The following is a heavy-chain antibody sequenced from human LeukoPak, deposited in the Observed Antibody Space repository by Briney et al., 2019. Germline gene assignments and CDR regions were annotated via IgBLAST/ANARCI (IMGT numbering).Heavy chain of an antibody. V-gene: IGHV3-53*01. CDR2: IYSGGST. D-gene: IGHD3-22*01. J-gene: IGHJ3*02. CDR1: GFTVSSNY. Sequence: PGGSLRLSCAASGFTVSSNYMNWVGQAPGKGLEWVSVIYSGGSTFYADSVEGRFTISRDNSNNTLYLQMNSLRAEDTAMYYCAREYYDNSGGEDAFDIWGPGTMVTVSS. CDR3: AREYYDNSGGEDAFDI.